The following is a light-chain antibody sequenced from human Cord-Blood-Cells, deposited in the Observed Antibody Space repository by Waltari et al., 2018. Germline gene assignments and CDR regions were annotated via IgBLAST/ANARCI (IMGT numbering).Light chain of an antibody. CDR1: QGISSY. J-gene: IGKJ2*01. Sequence: AIRMTQSPSSFSASTGDRVTITCRASQGISSYLAWYQQKPGKAPKLLISAASTLQRGVPSRFSGSGSGTDFTLTISCLQSEDFATYYCQQYYSYPYTFGQGTKLEIK. V-gene: IGKV1-8*01. CDR3: QQYYSYPYT. CDR2: AAS.